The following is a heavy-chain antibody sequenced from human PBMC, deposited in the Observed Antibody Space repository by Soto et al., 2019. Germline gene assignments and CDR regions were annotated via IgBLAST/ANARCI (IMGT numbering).Heavy chain of an antibody. J-gene: IGHJ4*02. D-gene: IGHD3-22*01. CDR2: IIPIFGTA. Sequence: QVQLVQSGAEVKKPGSSVKVSCKASGGTFSSYAISWVRQAPGQGLEWMGGIIPIFGTANYAQKFQGRVTITEDETTSTAYMELSSLRSEDTAVYYCARAPPYYYDGSGYYYFLHWGQGTLVTVSS. V-gene: IGHV1-69*01. CDR3: ARAPPYYYDGSGYYYFLH. CDR1: GGTFSSYA.